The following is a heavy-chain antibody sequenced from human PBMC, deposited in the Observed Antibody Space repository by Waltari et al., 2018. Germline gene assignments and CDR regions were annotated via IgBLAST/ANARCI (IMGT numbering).Heavy chain of an antibody. CDR1: GYTFSNHI. V-gene: IGHV3-30-3*01. CDR3: AREGGTSGYSGFFDT. CDR2: ISYDGFKK. D-gene: IGHD6-25*01. Sequence: PLVESGGGVVQPGRSLRLSCAAPGYTFSNHIIHWVRRTPGKGLEWVAAISYDGFKKYSADSVKGRFTIAAATSKTTVNLQLNSLTNEDTAVYYCAREGGTSGYSGFFDTWGPGTQVTVSS. J-gene: IGHJ4*02.